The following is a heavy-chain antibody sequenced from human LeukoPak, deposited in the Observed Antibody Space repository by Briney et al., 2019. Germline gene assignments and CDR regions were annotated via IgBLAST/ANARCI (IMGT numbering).Heavy chain of an antibody. CDR1: EFTFSSYG. CDR3: AKPPPGTPVGYYFDY. J-gene: IGHJ4*02. D-gene: IGHD4-23*01. CDR2: ISGNTANT. V-gene: IGHV3-23*01. Sequence: GGSLRLSCAASEFTFSSYGMSWVRQAPGKGLEWVSWISGNTANTYYADSVKGRFTISRDNSKNTLYLQMNSLRAEDTAVYYCAKPPPGTPVGYYFDYWGQGTLVTVSS.